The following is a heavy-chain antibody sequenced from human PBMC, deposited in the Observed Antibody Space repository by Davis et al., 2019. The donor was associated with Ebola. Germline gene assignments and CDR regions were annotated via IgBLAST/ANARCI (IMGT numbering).Heavy chain of an antibody. CDR2: ISGSGGST. J-gene: IGHJ4*02. CDR3: AKLTIGGQLEY. Sequence: GESLKISCAASGFTVSSNYMSWVRQAPGKGLEWVSAISGSGGSTYYADSVKGRFTISRDNSKNTLYLQMNSLRAEDTAVNYCAKLTIGGQLEYWGQGTLVTVSS. CDR1: GFTVSSNY. V-gene: IGHV3-23*01. D-gene: IGHD6-13*01.